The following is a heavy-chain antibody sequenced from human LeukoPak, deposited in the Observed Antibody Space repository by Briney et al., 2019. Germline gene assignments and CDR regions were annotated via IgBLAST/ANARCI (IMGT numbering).Heavy chain of an antibody. CDR2: IYYSGST. Sequence: SETLSLTCTVSGGSVSSGSYYWSWIRQPPGKGLEWIGYIYYSGSTTYNPSLKSRVTMSVDTSKNQFSLKLSSVTAADTAVYYCARDGFYYYDSSGYYWYFDLWGRGTLVTVSS. V-gene: IGHV4-61*01. CDR3: ARDGFYYYDSSGYYWYFDL. CDR1: GGSVSSGSYY. D-gene: IGHD3-22*01. J-gene: IGHJ2*01.